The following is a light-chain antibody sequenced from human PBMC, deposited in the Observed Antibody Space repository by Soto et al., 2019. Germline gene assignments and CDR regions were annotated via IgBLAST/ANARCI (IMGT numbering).Light chain of an antibody. CDR2: DAS. V-gene: IGKV3-20*01. J-gene: IGKJ3*01. CDR1: QSVSSSY. Sequence: EILLTQSPGTLSLSPGERATLSCRASQSVSSSYLAWYQQKPGQAPRLLIYDASSRATGIPDKFSGSGSGTDFTLTISRLEPEDFAVYYCPQYGTSPFTFGPGTKVNIK. CDR3: PQYGTSPFT.